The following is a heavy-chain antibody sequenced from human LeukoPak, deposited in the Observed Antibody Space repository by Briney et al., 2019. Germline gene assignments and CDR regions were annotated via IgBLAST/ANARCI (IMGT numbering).Heavy chain of an antibody. CDR3: AKDPGIAVAGTRGLIDY. CDR1: GFTFSSYA. D-gene: IGHD6-19*01. Sequence: GGSLRLSCAASGFTFSSYAMSWVRQAPGKGLEWVSAISGSGGSTYYADSVKGRFTISRDNSKNTLYLQMNSLRAEDTAVYYCAKDPGIAVAGTRGLIDYWGQGTLVTVSS. V-gene: IGHV3-23*01. J-gene: IGHJ4*02. CDR2: ISGSGGST.